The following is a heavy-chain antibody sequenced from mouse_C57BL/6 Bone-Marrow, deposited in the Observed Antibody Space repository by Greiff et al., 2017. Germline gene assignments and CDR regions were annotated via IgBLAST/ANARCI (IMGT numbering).Heavy chain of an antibody. CDR1: GYTFTSYD. J-gene: IGHJ3*01. CDR2: LYPRGGST. Sequence: QVQLQQSGPELVKPGASVMLSCKASGYTFTSYDVNWVKQRPGQGLVWIGWLYPRGGSTKYNEKFKGKATLTVDTSSITGYMELHSLTSEDSAGYFCAGWGKDLSFADWGQGTLVTVSA. V-gene: IGHV1-85*01. CDR3: AGWGKDLSFAD. D-gene: IGHD1-1*02.